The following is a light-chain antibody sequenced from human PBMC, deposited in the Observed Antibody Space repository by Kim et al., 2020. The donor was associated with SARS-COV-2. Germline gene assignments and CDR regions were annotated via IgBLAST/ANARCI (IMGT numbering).Light chain of an antibody. Sequence: SHIGARYGVHGYQWLPGTPPKPLIYGNRNRPTGAPGRLSGSKSGASATLAITGIQAEDEADYSFQSFASRPSSSRVFGGGTQLTVL. V-gene: IGLV1-40*01. J-gene: IGLJ3*02. CDR1: SHIGARYG. CDR2: GNR. CDR3: QSFASRPSSSRV.